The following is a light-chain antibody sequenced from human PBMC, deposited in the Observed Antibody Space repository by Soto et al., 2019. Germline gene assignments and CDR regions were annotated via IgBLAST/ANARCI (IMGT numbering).Light chain of an antibody. CDR2: GNS. CDR3: QSYDRSLEGGV. Sequence: QSVLTQPPSVSGAPGQRVTISCTGSSSNIGACYDVHWYQQHPGKAPKLLIYGNSNRPSGVPDRFSGSKSGTSASLAITGLQAEEEADYYCQSYDRSLEGGVFGGGTKVTVL. J-gene: IGLJ3*02. CDR1: SSNIGACYD. V-gene: IGLV1-40*01.